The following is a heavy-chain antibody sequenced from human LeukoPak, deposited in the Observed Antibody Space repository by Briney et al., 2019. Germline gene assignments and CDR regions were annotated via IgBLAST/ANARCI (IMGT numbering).Heavy chain of an antibody. V-gene: IGHV3-74*01. J-gene: IGHJ4*01. CDR2: IDSEGRST. Sequence: GGSLRLSCAASGFRFSGYWMHWVRQAPGKGLVWVSHIDSEGRSTNYADSVKGRLTISRDNAKNTLYLQMNSLRAEDTAVYYCARALRLAVNLDYWGQGTLVTVSS. CDR1: GFRFSGYW. CDR3: ARALRLAVNLDY. D-gene: IGHD6-19*01.